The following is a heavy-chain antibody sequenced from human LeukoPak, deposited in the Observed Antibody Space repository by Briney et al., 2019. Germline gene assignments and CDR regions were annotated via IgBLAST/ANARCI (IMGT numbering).Heavy chain of an antibody. CDR1: GFTFSDYY. V-gene: IGHV3-11*05. CDR2: ISSSNSYT. J-gene: IGHJ4*02. Sequence: PGGSLRLSCAASGFTFSDYYMSWIRQAPGKGLEWVSYISSSNSYTNYADSVRGRFTISRDNAKNSLYLQMNSLRVEDTAVYYCARDENCGGDCYPDYWGQGTLVTASS. D-gene: IGHD2-21*02. CDR3: ARDENCGGDCYPDY.